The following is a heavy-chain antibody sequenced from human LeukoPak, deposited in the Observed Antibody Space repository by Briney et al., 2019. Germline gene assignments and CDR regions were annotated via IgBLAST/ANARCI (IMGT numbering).Heavy chain of an antibody. Sequence: GGSLRLSCAASGFTFSSYWMQWVRQAPGKGLVWVSRIDGDGSSTNYADSVKGRFTISRDNAKNTLYLQMNSLRAEDTAVYYCASAPYSSGSYSFDYWGQGTLVSVFS. CDR1: GFTFSSYW. CDR3: ASAPYSSGSYSFDY. J-gene: IGHJ4*02. CDR2: IDGDGSST. D-gene: IGHD6-19*01. V-gene: IGHV3-74*01.